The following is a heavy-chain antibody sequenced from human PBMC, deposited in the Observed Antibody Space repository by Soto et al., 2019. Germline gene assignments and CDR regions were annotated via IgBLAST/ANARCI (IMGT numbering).Heavy chain of an antibody. Sequence: ASVKVSCKASGYTFTSYGITGVRQAPGQGLEWMGWISAYNGNTNYAQKLQGRVTMTTDTSTSTAYMELRSLRSDDTAVYYCARWYSSSWYSDYWGQGTLVTVPA. CDR1: GYTFTSYG. D-gene: IGHD6-13*01. J-gene: IGHJ4*02. CDR2: ISAYNGNT. V-gene: IGHV1-18*01. CDR3: ARWYSSSWYSDY.